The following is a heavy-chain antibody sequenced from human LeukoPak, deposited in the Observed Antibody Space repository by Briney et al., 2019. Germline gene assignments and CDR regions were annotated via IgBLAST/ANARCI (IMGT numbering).Heavy chain of an antibody. D-gene: IGHD2-2*01. V-gene: IGHV1-46*01. J-gene: IGHJ6*02. CDR1: GYTFTSYY. CDR2: INPSDGST. CDR3: ARSVVGSTSSRPGLAPVAIRYYYGMDV. Sequence: ASAKVSCKASGYTFTSYYMHWVRQAPGQGLEWMGIINPSDGSTSYTQKFQGRVTVTRDTSTSTVYMELSSLRSEDTAVYYCARSVVGSTSSRPGLAPVAIRYYYGMDVWGQGTTVTVSS.